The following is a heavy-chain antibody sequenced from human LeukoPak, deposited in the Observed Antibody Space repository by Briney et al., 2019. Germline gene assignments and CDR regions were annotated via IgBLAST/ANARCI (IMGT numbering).Heavy chain of an antibody. J-gene: IGHJ4*02. V-gene: IGHV1-46*01. D-gene: IGHD5-18*01. CDR3: ARGPRIVDTAMVVDY. CDR1: GYTFTGYY. CDR2: INPSGGST. Sequence: ASVKVSCKASGYTFTGYYMHWVRQAPGQGLEWMGIINPSGGSTSYAQKFQGRVTMTRDTSTSTVYMELSSLRSEDTAVYYCARGPRIVDTAMVVDYWGQGTLVTVSS.